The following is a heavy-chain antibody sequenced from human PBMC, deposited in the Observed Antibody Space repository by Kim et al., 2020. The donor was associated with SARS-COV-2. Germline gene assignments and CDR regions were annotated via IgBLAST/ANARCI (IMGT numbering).Heavy chain of an antibody. D-gene: IGHD3-22*01. J-gene: IGHJ4*02. CDR3: ARHYDSSGYPYYFDY. CDR1: GGSISSYY. CDR2: IYYSGST. V-gene: IGHV4-59*13. Sequence: SETLSLTCTVSGGSISSYYWSWIRQPPGKGLEWIGYIYYSGSTNYNPSLKSRVTISVDTSKNQFSLKLSSVTAADTAVYYCARHYDSSGYPYYFDYWGQG.